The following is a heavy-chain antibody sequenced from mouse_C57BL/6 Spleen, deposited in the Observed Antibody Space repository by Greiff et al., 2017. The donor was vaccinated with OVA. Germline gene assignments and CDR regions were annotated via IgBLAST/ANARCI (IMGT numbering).Heavy chain of an antibody. CDR1: GYTFTSSW. CDR2: IHPNSGST. J-gene: IGHJ1*03. D-gene: IGHD2-1*01. CDR3: ARRDYGNYVWYFDV. Sequence: QVQLQQPGAELVKPGASVKLSCKASGYTFTSSWMHWVKQRPGQGLEWIGMIHPNSGSTNYNEKFKSKATLTADKSSSTAYMQLSSLKSEDSAVYYCARRDYGNYVWYFDVWGTGTTVTVSS. V-gene: IGHV1-64*01.